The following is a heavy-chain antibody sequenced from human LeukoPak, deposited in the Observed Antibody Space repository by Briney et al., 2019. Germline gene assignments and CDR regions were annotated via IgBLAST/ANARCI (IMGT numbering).Heavy chain of an antibody. CDR1: GYIFTSYY. CDR3: ARVGGLPPSSGSYSGGGFGY. CDR2: INPTGGST. Sequence: ASVKVSCKASGYIFTSYYMHWVRQAPGEGLEWMGIINPTGGSTSYAQKFQGRVTMTRDMSTSTVYMELSSLRSEDTAVYYCARVGGLPPSSGSYSGGGFGYWGQGTLVTVSS. J-gene: IGHJ4*02. V-gene: IGHV1-46*01. D-gene: IGHD1-26*01.